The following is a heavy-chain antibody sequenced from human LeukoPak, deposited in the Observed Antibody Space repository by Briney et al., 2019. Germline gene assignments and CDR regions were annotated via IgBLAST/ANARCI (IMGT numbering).Heavy chain of an antibody. CDR1: GFTFSSHE. CDR2: ISSSGSTI. Sequence: PGGSLRLSCAASGFTFSSHEMNWVRQAPGKGLEWVSYISSSGSTIYYADSVKGRFTISRDNAKNSLYLQMNSLRAEDTAVYYCARGSGSYYGPFDYWGQGTLVTVSS. D-gene: IGHD1-26*01. V-gene: IGHV3-48*03. J-gene: IGHJ4*02. CDR3: ARGSGSYYGPFDY.